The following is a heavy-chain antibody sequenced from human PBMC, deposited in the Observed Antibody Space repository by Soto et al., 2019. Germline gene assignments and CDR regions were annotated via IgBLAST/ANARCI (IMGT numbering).Heavy chain of an antibody. Sequence: QVQLVESGGGVVQPGRSLRLSCAASGFTFSSYGMHWVRQAPGKGLEWVAVISYDGSNKYYADSVKGRFTISRDNSKNTLYLQMNSLRAEDTAVYYCAEGGAAAGTDWYFDLWGRGTLVTVSS. D-gene: IGHD6-13*01. J-gene: IGHJ2*01. V-gene: IGHV3-30*18. CDR3: AEGGAAAGTDWYFDL. CDR1: GFTFSSYG. CDR2: ISYDGSNK.